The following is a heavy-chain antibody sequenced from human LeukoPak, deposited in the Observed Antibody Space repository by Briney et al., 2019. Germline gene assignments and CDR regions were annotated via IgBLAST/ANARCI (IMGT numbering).Heavy chain of an antibody. D-gene: IGHD5-12*01. CDR1: GFTFSNNA. CDR3: AKGGSVASPLYY. CDR2: ISGSGGST. V-gene: IGHV3-23*01. J-gene: IGHJ4*02. Sequence: GGSLRLSCAASGFTFSNNAMSWVRQAPGKGLEWVSAISGSGGSTYYADSVKGRFTISGDNSKNTLYLQMNSLRAEDTAVYYCAKGGSVASPLYYWGQGTLVTVSS.